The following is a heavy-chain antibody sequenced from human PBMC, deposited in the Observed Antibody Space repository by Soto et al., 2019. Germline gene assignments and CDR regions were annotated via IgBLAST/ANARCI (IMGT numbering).Heavy chain of an antibody. CDR2: ISSSSTYI. CDR3: ARAGFGEFPYYYYYAMDV. CDR1: GFTFSTYS. Sequence: EVHLVESGGGLGKPGGSLRLSCAASGFTFSTYSMNWVRQAPGKGLEWVSSISSSSTYIYYADSVTGRFTISRDNAKNSLYLQMNSLRAEDTATYYCARAGFGEFPYYYYYAMDVWGQGTPVTVSS. D-gene: IGHD3-10*01. J-gene: IGHJ6*02. V-gene: IGHV3-21*01.